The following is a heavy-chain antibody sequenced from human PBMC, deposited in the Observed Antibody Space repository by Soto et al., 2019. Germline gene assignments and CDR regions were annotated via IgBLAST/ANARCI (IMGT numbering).Heavy chain of an antibody. J-gene: IGHJ4*02. V-gene: IGHV4-30-4*01. Sequence: SETLSLTCTVSGGSISSGGYYWSWIRQPPGKGLEWIGYIYYSGSTYYNPSLKSRVTISVDTSKNQFSLKLSSVIAADTAVYYCAREGSGYDHTFFDYWGQGTLVTVSS. D-gene: IGHD5-12*01. CDR3: AREGSGYDHTFFDY. CDR1: GGSISSGGYY. CDR2: IYYSGST.